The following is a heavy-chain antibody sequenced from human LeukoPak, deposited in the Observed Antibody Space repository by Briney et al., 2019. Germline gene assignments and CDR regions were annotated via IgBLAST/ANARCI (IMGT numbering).Heavy chain of an antibody. V-gene: IGHV3-23*01. J-gene: IGHJ4*02. CDR2: ISGSGGST. CDR1: GFTFSSHA. Sequence: GGSLRLSCAASGFTFSSHAMSWVRQAPGKGLEWVSAISGSGGSTYYADSVKGRFTISRDNSKNTLYLQMNSLRAEDTAVYYCAKDISRFGECPWGQGTLVTVSS. CDR3: AKDISRFGECP. D-gene: IGHD3-10*01.